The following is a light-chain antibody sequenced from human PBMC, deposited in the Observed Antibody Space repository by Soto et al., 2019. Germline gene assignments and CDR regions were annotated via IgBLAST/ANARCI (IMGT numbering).Light chain of an antibody. CDR1: QSVSSSF. J-gene: IGKJ1*01. V-gene: IGKV3-20*01. Sequence: EIVLTQSPGTLSLSPGERATLSCRASQSVSSSFLAWYQHKPGQAPRLIIYGASSRATGIPDRFSGSGSGADLTLTISRLEPEDCAVYDCQHYGSSLWGFGPGTKVDIK. CDR2: GAS. CDR3: QHYGSSLWG.